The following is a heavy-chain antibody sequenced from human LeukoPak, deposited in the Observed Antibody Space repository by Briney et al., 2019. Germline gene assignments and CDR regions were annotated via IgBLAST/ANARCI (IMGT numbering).Heavy chain of an antibody. CDR2: INHSGST. CDR1: GGAFSGHY. J-gene: IGHJ4*02. Sequence: PSETLSLTCAVYGGAFSGHYWSWIRQPPGKGLEWIGEINHSGSTNYNPSLESRVTISVDTSKNHFSLKLSSVTAADTAVYYCASGQYYDLWSGYYVDWGQGTLVTVSA. D-gene: IGHD3-3*01. V-gene: IGHV4-34*01. CDR3: ASGQYYDLWSGYYVD.